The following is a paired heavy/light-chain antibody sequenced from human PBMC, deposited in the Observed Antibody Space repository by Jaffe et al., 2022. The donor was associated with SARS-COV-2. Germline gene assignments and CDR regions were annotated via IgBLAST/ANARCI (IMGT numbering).Heavy chain of an antibody. CDR1: GFTFSNYG. CDR2: ISYDGSNK. D-gene: IGHD3-10*01. J-gene: IGHJ6*02. Sequence: QVHLVESGGGVVQPGRSLRLSCAASGFTFSNYGMHWVRQAPGKGLEWVALISYDGSNKYYADSVKGRFTISRDNSKNTLYLQMNSLRAEDTAVYYCAKDRLLWFGEFLDPHYYYGMDVWGQGTTVTVSS. V-gene: IGHV3-30*18. CDR3: AKDRLLWFGEFLDPHYYYGMDV.
Light chain of an antibody. CDR3: QQRGA. CDR1: QSVSSY. J-gene: IGKJ4*01. CDR2: DAS. V-gene: IGKV3-11*01. Sequence: EIVLTQSPATLSLSPGERATLSCRASQSVSSYLAWYQQKPGQAPRLLIYDASNRATGIPARFSGSGSGTDFTLTISSLEPEDFAVYYCQQRGAFGGGTKVEIK.